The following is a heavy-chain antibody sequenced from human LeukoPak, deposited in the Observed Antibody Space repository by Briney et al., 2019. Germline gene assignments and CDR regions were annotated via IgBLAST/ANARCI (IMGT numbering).Heavy chain of an antibody. CDR2: ISGSGDST. CDR1: GFTFSNYA. V-gene: IGHV3-23*01. Sequence: GGSLRLSCAASGFTFSNYAMRWVRQAPGKGLEWVSGISGSGDSTYYADSVKGRFTISRDNAKNSLYLQMNSLRAEDTAVYYCASRTDYWGQGTLVTVSS. CDR3: ASRTDY. D-gene: IGHD2-2*01. J-gene: IGHJ4*02.